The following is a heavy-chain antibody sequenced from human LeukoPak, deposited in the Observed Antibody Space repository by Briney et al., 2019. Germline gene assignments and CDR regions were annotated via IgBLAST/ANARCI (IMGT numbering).Heavy chain of an antibody. D-gene: IGHD4-17*01. CDR2: INHSGSA. CDR3: ARGQGTVTTH. Sequence: SETLSLTCAASGGSFSGYYWTWIRQPPGKGLEWIGEINHSGSANYNPSLKSRVTISLDTSRNQFSLKLSSVTAADTAVYYCARGQGTVTTHWGQGTLVTVSS. J-gene: IGHJ4*02. CDR1: GGSFSGYY. V-gene: IGHV4-34*01.